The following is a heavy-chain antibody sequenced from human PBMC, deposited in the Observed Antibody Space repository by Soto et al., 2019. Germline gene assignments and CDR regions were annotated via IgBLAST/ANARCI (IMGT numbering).Heavy chain of an antibody. D-gene: IGHD3-22*01. CDR3: AKDDGTFFYDTSGYPLDY. J-gene: IGHJ4*02. Sequence: GGSLRLSCASSVFTFINYGMHWVRQAPGKGLEWVAIIAYDGTNTYYADSVKGRFTISRDNSKNTLYLQMNSLRDEDTAVYYCAKDDGTFFYDTSGYPLDYWGQGTLVTVSS. CDR1: VFTFINYG. CDR2: IAYDGTNT. V-gene: IGHV3-30*18.